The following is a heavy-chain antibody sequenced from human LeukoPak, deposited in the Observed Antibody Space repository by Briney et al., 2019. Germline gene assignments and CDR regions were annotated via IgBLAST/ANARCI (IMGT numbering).Heavy chain of an antibody. CDR3: ARASSSWSLYYYYYYMDV. D-gene: IGHD6-13*01. Sequence: SETLSLTCTVSGGSISSYYWSWIRQPPGKGLEWIGYIYYSGSTNYNPSLKSRVTISVDTSKNQFSRKLSSVTAADAAVYYCARASSSWSLYYYYYYMDVWGKGTTVTVSS. CDR2: IYYSGST. V-gene: IGHV4-59*01. J-gene: IGHJ6*03. CDR1: GGSISSYY.